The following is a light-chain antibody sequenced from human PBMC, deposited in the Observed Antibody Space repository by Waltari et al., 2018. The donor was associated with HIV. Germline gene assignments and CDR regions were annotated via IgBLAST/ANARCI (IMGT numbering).Light chain of an antibody. Sequence: EIVLTQSPATLSLSPGERATLFCRASQTVNTYLAWYQRKPGQGPSLVIYDASTRATGVPARFSGSGSGTDFTRTISSLEPDDVAVYYCQQRTDSITFGGGTKVEIK. J-gene: IGKJ4*01. V-gene: IGKV3-11*01. CDR3: QQRTDSIT. CDR2: DAS. CDR1: QTVNTY.